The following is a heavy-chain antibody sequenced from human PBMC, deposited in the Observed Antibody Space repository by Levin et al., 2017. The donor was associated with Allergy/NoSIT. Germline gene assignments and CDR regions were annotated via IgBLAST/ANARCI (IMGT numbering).Heavy chain of an antibody. V-gene: IGHV3-48*01. CDR3: VIAGFGSTWVPTGAY. D-gene: IGHD6-13*01. CDR2: ISAGSNDI. Sequence: GGSLRLSCAASGFTFSGYTMNWVRQAPGKGLDWVSYISAGSNDIYYADSVKGRFTVSRDNAKNSLYLQMNSLRLEDSAVYYCVIAGFGSTWVPTGAYWGQGTLVTVSS. J-gene: IGHJ4*02. CDR1: GFTFSGYT.